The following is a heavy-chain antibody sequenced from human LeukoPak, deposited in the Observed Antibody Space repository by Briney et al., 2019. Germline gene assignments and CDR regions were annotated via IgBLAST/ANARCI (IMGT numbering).Heavy chain of an antibody. CDR2: INPSGGGT. CDR1: GYTFTSYY. J-gene: IGHJ6*02. D-gene: IGHD2-15*01. CDR3: ASLRLYCSGGSCYPAEYGMDV. V-gene: IGHV1-46*01. Sequence: GASVKVSCKASGYTFTSYYMHWVRQAPGQGLEWMGIINPSGGGTSYPQKFQGRVTMTRDTSTNTVYMELSSLRSEDTAVYYCASLRLYCSGGSCYPAEYGMDVWGQGTTVTVSS.